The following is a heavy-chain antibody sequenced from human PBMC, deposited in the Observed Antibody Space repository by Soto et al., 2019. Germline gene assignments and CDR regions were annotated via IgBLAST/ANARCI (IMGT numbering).Heavy chain of an antibody. CDR1: GFTFGSYW. CDR3: ARDAYCSGGSCYVY. J-gene: IGHJ4*02. V-gene: IGHV3-7*04. Sequence: GGSLRLSCAASGFTFGSYWMSWVRQAPGKGLEWVANINQDGSEKNYVDSVKGRFTISRDNAKNSLYLQMNSLRAEDTAVYYCARDAYCSGGSCYVYWGQGTLVTVSS. D-gene: IGHD2-15*01. CDR2: INQDGSEK.